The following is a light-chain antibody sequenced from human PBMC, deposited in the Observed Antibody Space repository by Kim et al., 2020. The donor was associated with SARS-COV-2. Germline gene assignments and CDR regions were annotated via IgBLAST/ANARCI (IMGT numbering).Light chain of an antibody. CDR1: TGPVTNGHY. Sequence: PGGTVTLTCGSSTGPVTNGHYPYWFQQKPGQVPRTLIYDTSNKDSCTPARFSGSLLGGKAALTLSDAQPEDEADYYCSVLHNGGRPFGGGTKLTVL. CDR2: DTS. J-gene: IGLJ2*01. CDR3: SVLHNGGRP. V-gene: IGLV7-46*01.